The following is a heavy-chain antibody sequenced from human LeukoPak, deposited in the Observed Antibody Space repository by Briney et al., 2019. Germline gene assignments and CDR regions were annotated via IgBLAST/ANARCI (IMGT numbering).Heavy chain of an antibody. J-gene: IGHJ4*02. CDR1: GGSFSGYY. CDR2: IYNSGST. Sequence: SETLSLTCAVYGGSFSGYYWSWIRQPPGKGLEWIGYIYNSGSTIYNPSLKSRVTISVDTSKNQYYLKLTSVTAADTAVYYCVRDRELTYWGQGTLVTVSS. CDR3: VRDRELTY. V-gene: IGHV4-59*01. D-gene: IGHD1-26*01.